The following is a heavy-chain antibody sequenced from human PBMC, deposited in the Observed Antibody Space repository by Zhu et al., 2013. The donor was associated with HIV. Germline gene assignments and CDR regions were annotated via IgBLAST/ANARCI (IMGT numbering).Heavy chain of an antibody. CDR2: ISAYNDNT. V-gene: IGHV1-18*01. CDR3: AREVGYYYDSSGYYYDY. CDR1: GYIFTSYG. Sequence: QVQLVQSGAEVKKPGASVKVSCKASGYIFTSYGISWVRQAPGQGPEWMGWISAYNDNTNYAQKFQGRVTMTTDTSTSTAHMELRSLRSDDTAVYYCAREVGYYYDSSGYYYDYWGQGTLVTVSS. J-gene: IGHJ4*02. D-gene: IGHD3-22*01.